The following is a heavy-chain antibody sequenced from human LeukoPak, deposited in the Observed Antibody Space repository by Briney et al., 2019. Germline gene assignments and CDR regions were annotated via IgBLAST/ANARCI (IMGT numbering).Heavy chain of an antibody. D-gene: IGHD6-19*01. J-gene: IGHJ4*02. CDR3: ARDIIAVAGTSY. Sequence: ASVKVSCKASGYTFTSYYMHWVRQAPGQGVEWMGIINPSGGSTSYAQKFQGRVTMTRDTSTSTVYMELSSLRSEDTAVYYCARDIIAVAGTSYWGQGTLVTVSS. CDR2: INPSGGST. V-gene: IGHV1-46*01. CDR1: GYTFTSYY.